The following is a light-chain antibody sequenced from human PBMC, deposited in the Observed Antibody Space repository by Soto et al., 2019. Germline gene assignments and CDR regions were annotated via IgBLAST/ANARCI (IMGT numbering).Light chain of an antibody. V-gene: IGKV2-28*01. CDR3: MQALQTPLT. CDR2: LGS. CDR1: QSLLHSNGYNY. Sequence: DIVMTQSPLSLPVTPGEPASISCRSSQSLLHSNGYNYLDWYLQKPWQSPQLLIYLGSNRASGVPDRFSGSGSGTRFTLKISRVEAEDVGVYYCMQALQTPLTFGQGTKLEIK. J-gene: IGKJ2*01.